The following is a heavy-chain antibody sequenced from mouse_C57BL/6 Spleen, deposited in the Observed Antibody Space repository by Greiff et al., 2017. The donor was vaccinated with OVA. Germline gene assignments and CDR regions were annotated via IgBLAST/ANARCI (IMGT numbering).Heavy chain of an antibody. J-gene: IGHJ3*01. Sequence: EVQRVESGEGLVKPGGSLKLSCAASGFTFSSYAMSWVRQTPEKRLEWVAYISSGGDYIYYADTVKGRFTISRDNARNTLNLQMSSLKSEDTAMYYCTRGGGNYYTSWFAYWGQGTLVTVSA. CDR2: ISSGGDYI. CDR1: GFTFSSYA. CDR3: TRGGGNYYTSWFAY. D-gene: IGHD2-1*01. V-gene: IGHV5-9-1*02.